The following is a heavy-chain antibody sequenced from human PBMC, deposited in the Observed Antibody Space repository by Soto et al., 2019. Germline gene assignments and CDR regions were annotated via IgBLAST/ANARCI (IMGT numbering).Heavy chain of an antibody. CDR2: MNPNSGNT. J-gene: IGHJ3*02. CDR1: GYTFTSYD. D-gene: IGHD1-1*01. Sequence: ASVKVSCKASGYTFTSYDINWVRQATGQGLEWMGWMNPNSGNTGYAQKFQGRVTMTRNTSISTAYMELSSLRSEDTAVYYCARFQLERRAFDIWGQGTMVTVSS. CDR3: ARFQLERRAFDI. V-gene: IGHV1-8*01.